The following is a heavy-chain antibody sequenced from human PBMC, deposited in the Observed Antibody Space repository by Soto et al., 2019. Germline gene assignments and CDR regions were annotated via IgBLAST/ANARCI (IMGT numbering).Heavy chain of an antibody. CDR2: INAGNGNT. Sequence: QVQLVQSGAEVKKPGASVKVSCKASGYTFTSYAMHWVRQAPGQRLEWMGWINAGNGNTKYSQKFQGRVTITRDTAARTASMELSSVRSEDTAVYYCATSPTNDSSGYYSYYFDSWGQGPLVPVSS. CDR1: GYTFTSYA. V-gene: IGHV1-3*01. D-gene: IGHD3-22*01. J-gene: IGHJ4*02. CDR3: ATSPTNDSSGYYSYYFDS.